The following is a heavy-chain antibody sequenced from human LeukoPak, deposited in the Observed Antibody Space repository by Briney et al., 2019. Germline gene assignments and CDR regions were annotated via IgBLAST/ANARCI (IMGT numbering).Heavy chain of an antibody. J-gene: IGHJ3*01. D-gene: IGHD6-13*01. CDR3: VRARGCSNCVLTDGFDS. CDR2: ISNFDGDT. CDR1: GRLFTSYG. V-gene: IGHV1-18*01. Sequence: ASVEVSCKASGRLFTSYGIAWVRQAPGEGLEWVGWISNFDGDTKVAENLQGRVTLTTDSSTSTAYMVLTNLKFDDTAVYYCVRARGCSNCVLTDGFDSWGQGTKVTVSS.